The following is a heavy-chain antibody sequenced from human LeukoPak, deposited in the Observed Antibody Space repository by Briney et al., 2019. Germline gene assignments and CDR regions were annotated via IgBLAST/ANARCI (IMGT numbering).Heavy chain of an antibody. D-gene: IGHD1-26*01. J-gene: IGHJ4*02. Sequence: ASVKVSCEASGYTFTGYYMHWVRQAPGQGLEWMGWINPNSGGTNYAQKFQGRVTMTRDTSISTAYMELSRLRSDDTAVYYCASYSGSYSSDFDYWGQGTLVTVSS. CDR1: GYTFTGYY. CDR2: INPNSGGT. V-gene: IGHV1-2*02. CDR3: ASYSGSYSSDFDY.